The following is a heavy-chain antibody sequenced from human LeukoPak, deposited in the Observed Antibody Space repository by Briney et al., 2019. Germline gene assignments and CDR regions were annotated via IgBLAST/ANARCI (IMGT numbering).Heavy chain of an antibody. CDR2: INTNTGNP. V-gene: IGHV7-4-1*02. CDR3: ARDLLLWFGEFHYFDY. D-gene: IGHD3-10*01. J-gene: IGHJ4*02. Sequence: ASVKVSCKASGYTFTSYAMNWVRQAPGQGLEWMGWINTNTGNPTYAQGFTGRFVFSLDTSVSTAYLQISSLKAEDTAVYYCARDLLLWFGEFHYFDYWGQGTLVTASS. CDR1: GYTFTSYA.